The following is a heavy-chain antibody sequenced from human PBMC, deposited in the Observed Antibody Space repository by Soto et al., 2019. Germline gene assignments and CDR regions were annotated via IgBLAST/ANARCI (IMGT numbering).Heavy chain of an antibody. CDR3: ASPRWNCIY. CDR1: GGSFSGYY. CDR2: MNDSGST. J-gene: IGHJ4*02. V-gene: IGHV4-34*01. Sequence: QVQLQQWGAGLLKPSETLSLTCAVSGGSFSGYYWSWIRQPPGKGLEWIGEMNDSGSTKYNASLESRVAISVDTSKGHFSLTLTSVTAADTAVYYCASPRWNCIYWGQGTLVAVSS. D-gene: IGHD1-7*01.